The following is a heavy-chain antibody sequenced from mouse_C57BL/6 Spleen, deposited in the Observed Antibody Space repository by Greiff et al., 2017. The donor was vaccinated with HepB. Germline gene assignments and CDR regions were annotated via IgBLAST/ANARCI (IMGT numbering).Heavy chain of an antibody. Sequence: VQVVESGPELVKPGASVKISCKASGYAFSSSWMNWVKQRPGKGLEWIGRIYPGDGDTNYNGKFKGKATLTADKSSSTAYMQLSSLTSEDSAVYFCAGIYYDYDGDWGQGTTLTVSS. CDR1: GYAFSSSW. D-gene: IGHD2-4*01. CDR2: IYPGDGDT. CDR3: AGIYYDYDGD. J-gene: IGHJ2*01. V-gene: IGHV1-82*01.